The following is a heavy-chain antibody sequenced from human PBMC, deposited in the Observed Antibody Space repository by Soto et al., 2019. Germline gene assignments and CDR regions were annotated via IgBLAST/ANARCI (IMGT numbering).Heavy chain of an antibody. Sequence: PSETLSLTCTVSGGPISSYYWNWIRQPPGKGLEWIGYIYYSGSTNYNPSLKSRVTMSVDTSKNQFSLNLSSVTAADTAVYYCARDSRIAYDFDFWGQGTLVTVSS. CDR1: GGPISSYY. V-gene: IGHV4-59*12. CDR2: IYYSGST. D-gene: IGHD2-15*01. CDR3: ARDSRIAYDFDF. J-gene: IGHJ4*02.